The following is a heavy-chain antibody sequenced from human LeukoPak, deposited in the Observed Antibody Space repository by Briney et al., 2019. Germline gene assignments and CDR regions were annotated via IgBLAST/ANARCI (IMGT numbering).Heavy chain of an antibody. V-gene: IGHV1-2*02. CDR2: INPNSGGT. J-gene: IGHJ4*02. D-gene: IGHD6-13*01. CDR1: GYTFTGYY. Sequence: ASVKVSCKASGYTFTGYYMHWVRQAPGQGLEWMGWINPNSGGTNYAQKFQGMVTMTRDTSISTAYMELSRLRSDDTAVYYCARGRPGYSSSWYGDYWGQGTLVTVSS. CDR3: ARGRPGYSSSWYGDY.